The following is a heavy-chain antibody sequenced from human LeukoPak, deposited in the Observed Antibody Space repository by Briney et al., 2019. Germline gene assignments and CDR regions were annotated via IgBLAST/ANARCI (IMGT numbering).Heavy chain of an antibody. CDR1: GFTFNYYW. CDR2: IQQDGSEK. D-gene: IGHD3-10*01. V-gene: IGHV3-7*01. J-gene: IGHJ4*02. Sequence: GGSLSLSCAASGFTFNYYWLTWVRQAPGKGLEWVANIQQDGSEKYYVDSVKGRFIISRDNAKNSLYLQMNSLRAEDTAVYYCARVRKLRTRGVMDPLDYWGQGTLVTVSS. CDR3: ARVRKLRTRGVMDPLDY.